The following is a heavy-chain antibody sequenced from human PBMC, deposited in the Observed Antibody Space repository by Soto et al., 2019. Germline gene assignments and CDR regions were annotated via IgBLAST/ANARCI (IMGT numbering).Heavy chain of an antibody. CDR1: GGSVTNSSYY. V-gene: IGHV4-39*01. CDR2: IYHSGST. CDR3: ARQWQWLMGGWFDP. Sequence: SETLSLTCTVSGGSVTNSSYYWGWIRQSPGKGLEWIGSIYHSGSTYYNSSLKSRVTMSVDTSKNQFSLKLRSVTAADTAVYYCARQWQWLMGGWFDPWGQGTLVTVSS. J-gene: IGHJ5*02. D-gene: IGHD6-19*01.